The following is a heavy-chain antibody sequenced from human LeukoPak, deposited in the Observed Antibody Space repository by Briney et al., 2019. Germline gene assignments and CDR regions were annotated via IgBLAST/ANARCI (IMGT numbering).Heavy chain of an antibody. CDR3: ARGRGYSGYSYYFDY. Sequence: ASVKVSCKASGYTFTSYGISWVRQAPGQGLEWMGWISAYKGNTNYAQKLQGRVTMTTDTSTSTAYMELRSLRSDDTAVYYCARGRGYSGYSYYFDYWGQGTLVTVSS. CDR2: ISAYKGNT. J-gene: IGHJ4*02. D-gene: IGHD5-12*01. V-gene: IGHV1-18*04. CDR1: GYTFTSYG.